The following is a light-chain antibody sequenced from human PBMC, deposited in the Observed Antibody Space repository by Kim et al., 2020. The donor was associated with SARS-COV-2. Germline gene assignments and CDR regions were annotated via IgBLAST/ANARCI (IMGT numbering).Light chain of an antibody. V-gene: IGKV3-20*01. CDR1: QSVSSSY. CDR3: QQYGSSVYT. J-gene: IGKJ2*01. Sequence: EIVLTQSPGTLSLSPGERATLSCRASQSVSSSYLAWYQQKPGQAPRLLIYGASSRATGIPDRFSGSGSGTDFTLTISRLEPEDFAVYYCQQYGSSVYTFGQGNKLEI. CDR2: GAS.